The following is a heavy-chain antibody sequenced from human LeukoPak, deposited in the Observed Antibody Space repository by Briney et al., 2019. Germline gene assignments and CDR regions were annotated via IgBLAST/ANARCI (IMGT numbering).Heavy chain of an antibody. D-gene: IGHD2-15*01. CDR3: ARGVVAATFYYYMDV. CDR2: INPNSGGT. V-gene: IGHV1-2*02. Sequence: ASVKVSCTASGYTFTGYYMHWVRQAPGQGLEWMGWINPNSGGTNYAQKFQGRVTVTRDTSISTAYMELSRLRSDDTAVYYCARGVVAATFYYYMDVWGKGTTVTVSS. J-gene: IGHJ6*03. CDR1: GYTFTGYY.